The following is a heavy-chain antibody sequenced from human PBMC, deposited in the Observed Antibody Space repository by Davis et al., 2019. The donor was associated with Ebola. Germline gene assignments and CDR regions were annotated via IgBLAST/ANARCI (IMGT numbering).Heavy chain of an antibody. D-gene: IGHD5-24*01. V-gene: IGHV3-30-3*02. CDR2: ISFDGGNK. CDR3: AKSRDGYNHGYS. Sequence: PGGSLRLSCAASGFTFSNYALHXVRHAPGMXLSSFAVISFDGGNKYYADPVKGRFTISRDNSKNTLYLQMKSLRAEDTAIYYCAKSRDGYNHGYSWGQGTLVTVSS. J-gene: IGHJ4*02. CDR1: GFTFSNYA.